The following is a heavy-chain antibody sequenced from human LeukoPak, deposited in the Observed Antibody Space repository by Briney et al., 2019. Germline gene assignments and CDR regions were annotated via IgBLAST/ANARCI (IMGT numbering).Heavy chain of an antibody. Sequence: GASVKVSCKASGYTFTGYYMHWVRQAPGQGLEWMGWINPNSGGTNYAQKFQGRVTITADKSTSTAYMELSSLRSEDTAVYYCARVGYSGYDRPPPRSLWDYYYYYMDVWGKGTTVTVSS. V-gene: IGHV1-2*02. D-gene: IGHD5-12*01. J-gene: IGHJ6*03. CDR1: GYTFTGYY. CDR3: ARVGYSGYDRPPPRSLWDYYYYYMDV. CDR2: INPNSGGT.